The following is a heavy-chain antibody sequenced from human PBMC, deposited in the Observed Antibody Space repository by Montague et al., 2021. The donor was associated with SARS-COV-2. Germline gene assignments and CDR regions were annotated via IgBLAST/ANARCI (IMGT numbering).Heavy chain of an antibody. CDR1: GASISSSNYY. D-gene: IGHD1-26*01. CDR3: ASAMGAFGEFDR. CDR2: VYYSGST. Sequence: SETLSLTCTVSGASISSSNYYWTWIRQPPGKGLEWIGNVYYSGSTDYSPSLKDRVSISADTSKNQFSLKLNSVTAADTALYHCASAMGAFGEFDRWGQGTLVFVSS. V-gene: IGHV4-39*01. J-gene: IGHJ5*02.